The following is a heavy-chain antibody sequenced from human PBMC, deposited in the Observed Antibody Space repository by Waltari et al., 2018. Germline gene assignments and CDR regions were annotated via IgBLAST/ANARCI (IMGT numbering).Heavy chain of an antibody. V-gene: IGHV4-38-2*01. Sequence: QVQLQESGPGLVKPSETLSLTCAVSGYSISSGYYWGWIRQPPGKGLEWIGSIYHSGSTYYNPSLKIRVTISVDTSKNQFSLKLSSVTAADTAVYYCARVAGTTRWLQLMYYFDYWGQGTLVTVSS. J-gene: IGHJ4*02. CDR1: GYSISSGYY. CDR2: IYHSGST. D-gene: IGHD5-12*01. CDR3: ARVAGTTRWLQLMYYFDY.